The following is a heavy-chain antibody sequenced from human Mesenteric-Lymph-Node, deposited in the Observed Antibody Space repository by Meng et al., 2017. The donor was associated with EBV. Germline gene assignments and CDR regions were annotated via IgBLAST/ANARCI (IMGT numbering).Heavy chain of an antibody. D-gene: IGHD1-26*01. CDR3: ARLIVGSLSTFDY. J-gene: IGHJ4*02. CDR1: GGSIISSFY. V-gene: IGHV4-39*07. Sequence: LAMQASGPVRGKPLEHLSLTCTISGGSIISSFYGGWIRPPPGRGLEWIASVYYSGSAFYNPSLKSRVTTSVDTSKNQFSLKMSSVTAADTAVYYCARLIVGSLSTFDYWGQGALVTVSS. CDR2: VYYSGSA.